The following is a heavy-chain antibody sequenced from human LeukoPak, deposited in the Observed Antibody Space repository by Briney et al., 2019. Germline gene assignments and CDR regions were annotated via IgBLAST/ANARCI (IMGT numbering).Heavy chain of an antibody. V-gene: IGHV3-23*01. Sequence: GGSLRLSCAASGFTFSNYAMGWVRQAPGKGLEWVSVVSGGGDNTYYADSVKGRFTISRDKSMNTLYLQMNSLRAEDTAVYYCAKMQGYFDYWGQGTLVTVSS. CDR3: AKMQGYFDY. CDR1: GFTFSNYA. J-gene: IGHJ4*02. CDR2: VSGGGDNT.